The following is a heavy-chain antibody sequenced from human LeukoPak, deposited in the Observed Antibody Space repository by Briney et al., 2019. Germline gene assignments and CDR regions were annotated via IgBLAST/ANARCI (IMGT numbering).Heavy chain of an antibody. CDR2: ISADNGNT. Sequence: ASVKVSCKASGYTFSSYGISWVRQAPGQGLEWMGWISADNGNTNYVQKFQGRVTMTTDTSTSTAYMELRSPRSDDTAVYYCARALYHTFDYWGQGTLVTVSS. D-gene: IGHD2-2*01. V-gene: IGHV1-18*01. CDR3: ARALYHTFDY. CDR1: GYTFSSYG. J-gene: IGHJ4*02.